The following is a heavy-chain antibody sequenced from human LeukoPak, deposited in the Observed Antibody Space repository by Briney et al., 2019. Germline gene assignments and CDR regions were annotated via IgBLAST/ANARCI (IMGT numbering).Heavy chain of an antibody. CDR3: ARGSGGQQLIRGYYYMDV. D-gene: IGHD6-6*01. CDR1: GFTFSSYW. V-gene: IGHV3-21*01. Sequence: GGSLRLSCAASGFTFSSYWMHWVRQAPGKGLVWVSSISSTSSYIYYADSVKGRFTISTDNAKNSLYLQMSSLRAEDTAVYYCARGSGGQQLIRGYYYMDVWGKGTTVTVSS. J-gene: IGHJ6*03. CDR2: ISSTSSYI.